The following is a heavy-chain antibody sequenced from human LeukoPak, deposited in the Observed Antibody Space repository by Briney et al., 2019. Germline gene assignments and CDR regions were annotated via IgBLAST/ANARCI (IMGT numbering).Heavy chain of an antibody. V-gene: IGHV4-4*07. D-gene: IGHD6-19*01. CDR1: GGSISSYF. Sequence: SETLSLTCIVSGGSISSYFWSWIRQPAGKGLEWIGRIYSSGSTNYNPSFKSRVTMSVDTSKNEFSLRLNSVTAADTAVYYCARDLVGSGRPFDYWGQGTLVTVSS. CDR3: ARDLVGSGRPFDY. J-gene: IGHJ4*02. CDR2: IYSSGST.